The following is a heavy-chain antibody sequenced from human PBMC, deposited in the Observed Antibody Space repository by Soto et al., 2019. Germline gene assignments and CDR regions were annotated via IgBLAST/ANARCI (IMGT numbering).Heavy chain of an antibody. Sequence: RLSCAASGFTFSSYAMSWVRQAPGKGLEWVSAISGSGGSTYYADSVKGRFTISRDNSKNTLYLQMNSLRAEDTAVYYCAKDVLICRSTSCRYSGMDVWGQGTPVTVS. CDR1: GFTFSSYA. D-gene: IGHD2-2*01. J-gene: IGHJ6*02. CDR3: AKDVLICRSTSCRYSGMDV. CDR2: ISGSGGST. V-gene: IGHV3-23*01.